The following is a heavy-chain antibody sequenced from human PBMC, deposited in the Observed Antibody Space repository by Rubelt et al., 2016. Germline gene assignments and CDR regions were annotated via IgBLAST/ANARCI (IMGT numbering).Heavy chain of an antibody. CDR3: ARISAILGRGASYFQH. CDR1: GGSVSSGSYY. Sequence: QVQLQESGPGLVKPSETLSLTCTVSGGSVSSGSYYWGWIRQPPGKGLEWIGSIWHSGSTYYNPSLKSRATISADTSKNQFSLKLRSRTAADTAEYYCARISAILGRGASYFQHWGQGTLVTVSS. CDR2: IWHSGST. J-gene: IGHJ1*01. D-gene: IGHD7-27*01. V-gene: IGHV4-39*01.